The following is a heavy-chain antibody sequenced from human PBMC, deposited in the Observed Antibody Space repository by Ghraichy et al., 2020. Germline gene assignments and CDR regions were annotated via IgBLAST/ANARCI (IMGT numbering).Heavy chain of an antibody. V-gene: IGHV4-34*01. CDR3: ARRRAGSYTVGWHFFDY. CDR2: IHYSGNT. D-gene: IGHD3-10*01. CDR1: GGSFSGFY. Sequence: SETLSLTCTVYGGSFSGFYWSWIRQPPEKGLEWIGEIHYSGNTNYNPSFKSRVTTSVDTSKNQFSLELKSVTAADTAVYYCARRRAGSYTVGWHFFDYWGQGTLVAVSS. J-gene: IGHJ4*02.